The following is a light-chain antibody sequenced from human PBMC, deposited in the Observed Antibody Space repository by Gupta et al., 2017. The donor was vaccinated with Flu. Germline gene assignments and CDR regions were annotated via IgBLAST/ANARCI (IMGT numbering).Light chain of an antibody. Sequence: PGHTGSISCSGDKLGETYTCWYKQKPGKSPGRGSEQDTKRPSGIPERGSGSISGTNDTMHIIGTQATDDAYVDCQEWDRSLGVVFGGGNKLTVL. J-gene: IGLJ2*01. CDR2: QDT. CDR1: KLGETY. CDR3: QEWDRSLGVV. V-gene: IGLV3-1*01.